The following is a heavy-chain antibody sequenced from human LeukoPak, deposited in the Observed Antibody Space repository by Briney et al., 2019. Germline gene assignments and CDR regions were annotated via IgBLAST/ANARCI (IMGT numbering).Heavy chain of an antibody. D-gene: IGHD3-10*01. CDR3: ARDPDYYGSDSFPDY. CDR2: ISSSSRYI. J-gene: IGHJ4*02. Sequence: GGSLRLSCAAPGFTFRSYSLNWVRQAPGKGLEWVSSISSSSRYIYYADSVKGRFTISRDNAKSSLYLQMNSLRAEDTAVYYCARDPDYYGSDSFPDYWGQGTQVTVSS. CDR1: GFTFRSYS. V-gene: IGHV3-21*01.